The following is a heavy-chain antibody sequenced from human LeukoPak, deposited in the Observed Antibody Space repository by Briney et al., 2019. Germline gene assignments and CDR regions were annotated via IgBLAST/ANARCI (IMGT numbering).Heavy chain of an antibody. J-gene: IGHJ4*02. CDR1: GFTFSSYG. Sequence: GRSLRLSCAASGFTFSSYGMHWVRQAPGKGLEWVAVISYDGSNKYYADSVKGRFTISRDNSKNTLYLQMNSLRAEDTAVYYCAKEGLSSWNDRPHFDYWGQGTLDTVSS. CDR3: AKEGLSSWNDRPHFDY. V-gene: IGHV3-30*18. D-gene: IGHD1-1*01. CDR2: ISYDGSNK.